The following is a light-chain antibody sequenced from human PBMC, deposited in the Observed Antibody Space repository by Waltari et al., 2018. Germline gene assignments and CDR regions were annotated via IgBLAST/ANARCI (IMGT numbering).Light chain of an antibody. J-gene: IGLJ2*01. CDR1: HSNIGANT. Sequence: VLTQPPSASGTPGQRVTISCSGRHSNIGANTVKWYQQLPGTAPKLLIYSDNRRFSGVPDRFSASKSGTSASLAISGLQSEDEADYYCSTWDDSLSGVLFGEGTKLTVV. CDR2: SDN. CDR3: STWDDSLSGVL. V-gene: IGLV1-44*01.